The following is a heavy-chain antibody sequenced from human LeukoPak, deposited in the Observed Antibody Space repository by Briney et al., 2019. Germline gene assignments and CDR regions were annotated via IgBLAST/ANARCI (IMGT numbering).Heavy chain of an antibody. CDR1: GGSISSSSYY. V-gene: IGHV4-39*07. D-gene: IGHD6-13*01. CDR3: ARDRAARLFDY. J-gene: IGHJ4*02. CDR2: IYYSGST. Sequence: PSETLSLTCTVSGGSISSSSYYWGWIRQPPGKGLEWIGSIYYSGSTYYNPSLKSRVTISVDTSKNQFSLKLSSVTAADTAVYYCARDRAARLFDYWGQGTLVTVSS.